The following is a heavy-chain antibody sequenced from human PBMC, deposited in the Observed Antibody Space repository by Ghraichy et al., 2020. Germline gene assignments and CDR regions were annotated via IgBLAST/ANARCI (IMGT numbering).Heavy chain of an antibody. CDR2: IYYSGST. J-gene: IGHJ3*02. CDR1: GGSISSYY. CDR3: ARRSPTYYDFWSGYNAFDI. V-gene: IGHV4-59*08. Sequence: SETLSLTCTVSGGSISSYYWSWIRQPPGKGLEWIGYIYYSGSTNYNPSLKSRVTISVDTSKNQFSLKLSSVTAADTAVYYCARRSPTYYDFWSGYNAFDIWGQGTMVTVSS. D-gene: IGHD3-3*01.